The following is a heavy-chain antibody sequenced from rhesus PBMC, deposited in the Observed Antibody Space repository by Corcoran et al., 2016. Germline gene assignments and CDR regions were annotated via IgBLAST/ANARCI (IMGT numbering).Heavy chain of an antibody. V-gene: IGHV4S7*01. J-gene: IGHJ4*01. Sequence: QVQLQESGPGLVNPSETLSLTCAVSGGSITSSNRWSWIPQCPGKGLGGIGYIYGGSGSTCYNSSLKGRVTSSTDTSKNQFSLTLSSVTAADTAVYYCARRLATVTLSYFDYWGQGVLVTVSS. CDR3: ARRLATVTLSYFDY. D-gene: IGHD5-36*02. CDR1: GGSITSSNR. CDR2: IYGGSGST.